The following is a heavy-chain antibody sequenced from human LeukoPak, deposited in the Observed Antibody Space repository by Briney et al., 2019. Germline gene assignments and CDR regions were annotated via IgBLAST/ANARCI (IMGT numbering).Heavy chain of an antibody. V-gene: IGHV1-2*06. CDR2: INPNSGGT. D-gene: IGHD4-17*01. Sequence: ASVKVSCKASGYTFTGYYMNWVRQAPGQGLEWMGRINPNSGGTNYAQKFQGRVTMTRDTSISTAYMELSRLRSDDTAVYYCARPGFYGDYVIQEFDYWGQGTLVTVSS. CDR3: ARPGFYGDYVIQEFDY. J-gene: IGHJ4*02. CDR1: GYTFTGYY.